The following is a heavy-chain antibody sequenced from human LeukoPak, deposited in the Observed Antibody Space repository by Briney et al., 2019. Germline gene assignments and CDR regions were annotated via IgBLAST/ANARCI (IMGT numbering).Heavy chain of an antibody. D-gene: IGHD3-10*01. CDR1: GFTFSNYG. Sequence: PGGSLRLSCVASGFTFSNYGMHWVRQAPGKGLEWVAVISHVDSGEWYADSVQGRFTISRDNSKNTLSLQMDSLRAEDTAVYYCARDDRGSGSGPPHDYWGPGTLVTVSS. CDR2: ISHVDSGE. J-gene: IGHJ4*02. V-gene: IGHV3-30*03. CDR3: ARDDRGSGSGPPHDY.